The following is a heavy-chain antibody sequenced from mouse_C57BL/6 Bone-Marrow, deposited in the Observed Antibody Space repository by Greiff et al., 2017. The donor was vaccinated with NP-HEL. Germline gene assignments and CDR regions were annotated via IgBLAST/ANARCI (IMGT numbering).Heavy chain of an antibody. D-gene: IGHD1-3*01. V-gene: IGHV5-4*01. CDR3: ASLNSAWFAY. J-gene: IGHJ3*01. CDR2: ISDGGSYT. CDR1: GFTFSSYA. Sequence: EVQRVESGGGLVKPGGSLKLSCAASGFTFSSYAMSWVRQTPEKRLEWVATISDGGSYTYYPDNVKGRFTISRDNAKNNLYLQMSHLKSEDTAMYYCASLNSAWFAYWGKGTLVTVSA.